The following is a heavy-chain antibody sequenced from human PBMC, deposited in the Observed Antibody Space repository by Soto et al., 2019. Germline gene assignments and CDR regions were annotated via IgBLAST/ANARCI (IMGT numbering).Heavy chain of an antibody. Sequence: QVQLVESGGGLVKPGGSLRLSCAASGFTFSDYYMSWIRQAPGKGLEWVSYISSSSSYTNYADSVKGRFTISRDNAKNSLYLQMNSLRAEATAVYYCAREGGGVYSSSWGGFDYWGQGTLVTVSS. D-gene: IGHD6-13*01. V-gene: IGHV3-11*05. CDR1: GFTFSDYY. J-gene: IGHJ4*02. CDR3: AREGGGVYSSSWGGFDY. CDR2: ISSSSSYT.